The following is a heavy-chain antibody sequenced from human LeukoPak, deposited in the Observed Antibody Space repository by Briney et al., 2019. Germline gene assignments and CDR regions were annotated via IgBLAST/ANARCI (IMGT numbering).Heavy chain of an antibody. CDR1: GFTFRNYG. J-gene: IGHJ4*02. CDR2: ISYDGSKK. CDR3: ARDSVAGVAYY. Sequence: GGSLRLSCAASGFTFRNYGMHWVRQAPGKGLEWVADISYDGSKKYYADSVKGRFTISRDNSQNIVYLQMNSLRAEDTAVYYCARDSVAGVAYYWGQGTLVTVSS. D-gene: IGHD6-19*01. V-gene: IGHV3-30*12.